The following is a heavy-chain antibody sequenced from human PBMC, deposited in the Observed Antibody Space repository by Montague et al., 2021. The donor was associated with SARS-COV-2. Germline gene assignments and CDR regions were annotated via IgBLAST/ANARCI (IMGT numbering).Heavy chain of an antibody. D-gene: IGHD3-9*01. CDR3: ARGNFDWLLLPDGYFDH. J-gene: IGHJ4*02. V-gene: IGHV3-48*03. CDR2: ISSSGSII. Sequence: SLRLSCAASGFTFSSYEMNWVRQAPGKGLEWVSYISSSGSIIYYADSVKGRSTISRDNAKNSLYLQMNSLRAEDTAVYYCARGNFDWLLLPDGYFDHWGQGTLVTVSS. CDR1: GFTFSSYE.